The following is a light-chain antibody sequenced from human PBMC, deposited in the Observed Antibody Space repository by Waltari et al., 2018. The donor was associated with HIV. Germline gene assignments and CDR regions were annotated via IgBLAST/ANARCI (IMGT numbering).Light chain of an antibody. CDR1: SRYVGNYNL. CDR2: EAI. Sequence: QSALTQPATVSGSPGQSITISCTGTSRYVGNYNLVTWYQQHPGKAPNLIIYEAIKRPSGVSDRISGSKSASTASLTISGLQADDEADYFCSSYGGSSIWLFGGGTKLTVL. CDR3: SSYGGSSIWL. V-gene: IGLV2-23*01. J-gene: IGLJ2*01.